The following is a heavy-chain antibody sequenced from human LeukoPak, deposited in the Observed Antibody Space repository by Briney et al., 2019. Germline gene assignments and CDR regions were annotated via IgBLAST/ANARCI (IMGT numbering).Heavy chain of an antibody. CDR3: SVWFGEFAH. J-gene: IGHJ4*02. CDR1: GYTFTDYN. D-gene: IGHD3-10*01. V-gene: IGHV1-2*02. Sequence: ASVKVSCKASGYTFTDYNIHWVRQAPGQGLEWMGWINPNSGGTNYAQRFQGMVTMTRDTSISTAYMDLGSLKSDNPATYFCSVWFGEFAHWGQGTLVTVSS. CDR2: INPNSGGT.